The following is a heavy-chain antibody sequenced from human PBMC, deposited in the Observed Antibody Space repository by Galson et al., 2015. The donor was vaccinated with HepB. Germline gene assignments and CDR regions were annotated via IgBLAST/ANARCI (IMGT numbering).Heavy chain of an antibody. Sequence: QSGAEVKKPGESLKISCKGSGYTFTSYWIAWVRQMPGKGLEWMGIIYPGDSDTRYSPSFQGQVTIPADKSISTAYLQWSSLKASDTAIYYCARRGYCSGGSCHSHAFDIWGQGTMVTVSS. CDR3: ARRGYCSGGSCHSHAFDI. J-gene: IGHJ3*02. CDR1: GYTFTSYW. V-gene: IGHV5-51*01. D-gene: IGHD2-15*01. CDR2: IYPGDSDT.